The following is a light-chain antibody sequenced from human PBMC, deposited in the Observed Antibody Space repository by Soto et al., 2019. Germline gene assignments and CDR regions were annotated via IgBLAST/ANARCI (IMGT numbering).Light chain of an antibody. CDR3: SSFSSGTTLFV. J-gene: IGLJ1*01. Sequence: QSALTQPASVSGSPGQSITIYCTGANSDIGDWNYVSWYQQYPGKAPKVIIYEVNYRPSGVSYRFSGSKSGNTASLTISGLQAEDEADYYCSSFSSGTTLFVFGGGTKVTVL. V-gene: IGLV2-14*01. CDR1: NSDIGDWNY. CDR2: EVN.